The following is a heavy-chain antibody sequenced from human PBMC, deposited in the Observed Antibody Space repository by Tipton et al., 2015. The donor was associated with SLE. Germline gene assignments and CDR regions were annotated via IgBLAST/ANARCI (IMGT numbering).Heavy chain of an antibody. D-gene: IGHD3-10*01. V-gene: IGHV3-30*02. CDR1: GFTYSGYA. Sequence: SLRLSCAASGFTYSGYAMHWVRQAPGKGLEWVAFIRADGSNKDYADSVKGRFTISRDNSKNTLYLQMNRLGVEDTAVYYCVGGTGAYFDHWGQGTLVTVSS. J-gene: IGHJ4*02. CDR3: VGGTGAYFDH. CDR2: IRADGSNK.